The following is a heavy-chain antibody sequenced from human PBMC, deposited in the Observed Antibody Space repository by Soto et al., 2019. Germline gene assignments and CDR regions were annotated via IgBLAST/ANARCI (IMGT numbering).Heavy chain of an antibody. Sequence: QVQLVQSGAEVKKPGSSVKASCKASGGTFSSYAISWVRQAPGQGLEWMGGIIPSFGTANYAQKSQGRVMLPADEATSTDSMELSSLRSEDTGVYYCATRRYCSGGSCYWGIIDYYYGMDVWGQGTTVTVSS. J-gene: IGHJ6*02. CDR1: GGTFSSYA. V-gene: IGHV1-69*01. CDR2: IIPSFGTA. D-gene: IGHD2-15*01. CDR3: ATRRYCSGGSCYWGIIDYYYGMDV.